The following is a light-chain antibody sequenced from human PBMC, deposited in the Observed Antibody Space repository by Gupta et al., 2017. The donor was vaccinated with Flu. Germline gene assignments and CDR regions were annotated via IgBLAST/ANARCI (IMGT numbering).Light chain of an antibody. CDR2: WAS. CDR1: QSVLFSSNNKNY. J-gene: IGKJ2*01. CDR3: QQYYTTPYT. V-gene: IGKV4-1*01. Sequence: DIVMTQSPDSLALSLGERATINCRSSQSVLFSSNNKNYLAWYQQKPGQAPRLLIYWASARASGVPDRFSGSESGTDFTLTISSLQAEDVAFYYCQQYYTTPYTFGQGTKLEIK.